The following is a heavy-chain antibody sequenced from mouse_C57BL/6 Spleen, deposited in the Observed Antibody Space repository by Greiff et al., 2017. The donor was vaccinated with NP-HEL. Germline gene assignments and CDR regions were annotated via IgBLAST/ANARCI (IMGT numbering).Heavy chain of an antibody. CDR2: IYPGDGDT. D-gene: IGHD1-1*01. J-gene: IGHJ2*01. V-gene: IGHV1-80*01. CDR1: GYAFSSYW. Sequence: VKLQESGAELVKPGASVKISCKASGYAFSSYWMNWVKQRPGKGLEWIGQIYPGDGDTNYNGKFKGKATLTADKSSSTAYMQLSSLTSEDSAVYFCAKGGSSYYFDYWGQSTTLTVSS. CDR3: AKGGSSYYFDY.